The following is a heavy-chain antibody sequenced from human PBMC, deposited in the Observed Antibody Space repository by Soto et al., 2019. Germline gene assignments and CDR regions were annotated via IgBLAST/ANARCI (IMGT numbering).Heavy chain of an antibody. V-gene: IGHV3-74*01. CDR3: TRSITGYSYADT. J-gene: IGHJ5*02. Sequence: PGGFLRLSCAASGFTFASYWMHWVRQTPGKGLVWVSRINSDGTDTVYVDSVKGRFTISRDNAKNTLFLQMNSLRAEDTAVYYCTRSITGYSYADTWGQGTLVTVSS. CDR1: GFTFASYW. D-gene: IGHD5-18*01. CDR2: INSDGTDT.